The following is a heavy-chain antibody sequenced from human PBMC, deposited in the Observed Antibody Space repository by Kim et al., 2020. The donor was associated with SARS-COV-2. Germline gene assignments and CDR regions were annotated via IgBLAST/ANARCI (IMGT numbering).Heavy chain of an antibody. CDR2: INHSEST. CDR1: GGSFSGCY. J-gene: IGHJ5*02. Sequence: SETLSLTCTVYGGSFSGCYCSWIRQPPGKGLEWIGEINHSESTNYNPSLKSRVTISVDTSKNQFSLKLSSVTAADTAVSYCARALGGIMSSIGSGPSLNWFDPWGQGTLVTVSS. V-gene: IGHV4-34*01. D-gene: IGHD3-16*01. CDR3: ARALGGIMSSIGSGPSLNWFDP.